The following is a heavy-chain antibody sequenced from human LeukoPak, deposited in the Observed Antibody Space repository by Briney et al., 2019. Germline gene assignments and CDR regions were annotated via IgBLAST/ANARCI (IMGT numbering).Heavy chain of an antibody. CDR3: ARELIGYCSGGSCSRPGY. CDR1: GFTFSSYA. D-gene: IGHD2-15*01. Sequence: GGSLRLSCAASGFTFSSYAMHWVRQAPGKGLEWVAVISYDGSNKYYADSVKGGFTISRDNSKNTLYLQMNSLRAEDTAVYYCARELIGYCSGGSCSRPGYWGQGTLVTVSS. J-gene: IGHJ4*02. CDR2: ISYDGSNK. V-gene: IGHV3-30-3*01.